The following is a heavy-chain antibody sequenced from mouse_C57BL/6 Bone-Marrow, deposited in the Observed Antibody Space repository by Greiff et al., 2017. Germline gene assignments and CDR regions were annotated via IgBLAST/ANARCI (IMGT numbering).Heavy chain of an antibody. CDR1: GYTFTSYW. V-gene: IGHV1-53*01. J-gene: IGHJ4*01. CDR2: INPSNGGT. CDR3: AGLGDYYGSSYDAMDY. D-gene: IGHD1-1*01. Sequence: QVQLQQPGTELVKPGASVKLSCKASGYTFTSYWMHWVKQRPGQGLEWIGNINPSNGGTNYNEQFKSKATLTVDKSSSTAYMQLSGLLSEDSSVYYCAGLGDYYGSSYDAMDYWGQGTSVTVSS.